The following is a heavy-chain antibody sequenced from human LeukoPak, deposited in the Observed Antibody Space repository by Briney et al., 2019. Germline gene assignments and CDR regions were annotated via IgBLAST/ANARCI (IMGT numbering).Heavy chain of an antibody. V-gene: IGHV1-18*01. CDR1: GYTFTSYG. CDR3: AAYCGGDCSFDY. CDR2: ISAYNGNT. Sequence: ASVKVSCKASGYTFTSYGISWVRQAPGQGLEWMGWISAYNGNTNYAQKFQGRVTMTRDTSISTAYMELSRLRSDDTAVYYCAAYCGGDCSFDYWGQGTLVTVSS. J-gene: IGHJ4*02. D-gene: IGHD2-21*02.